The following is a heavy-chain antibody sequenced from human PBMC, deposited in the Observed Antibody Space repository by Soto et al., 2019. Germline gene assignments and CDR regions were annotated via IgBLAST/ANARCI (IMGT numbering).Heavy chain of an antibody. Sequence: SLRLSCAAYGFAFDDYAMHWVRRSPGTGLGGVAGISFISGSMGYADSVKGRFPISRDNAKNSLYQQRNSLRAEDTALYYCAKVTRWGIGQNGMDVWGQGTLVTVSS. CDR1: GFAFDDYA. CDR2: ISFISGSM. J-gene: IGHJ6*02. CDR3: AKVTRWGIGQNGMDV. V-gene: IGHV3-9*01. D-gene: IGHD2-8*02.